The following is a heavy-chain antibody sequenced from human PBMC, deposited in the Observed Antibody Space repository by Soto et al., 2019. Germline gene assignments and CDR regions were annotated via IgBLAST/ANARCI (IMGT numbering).Heavy chain of an antibody. Sequence: QVQLQESGPGLVKPSQTLSLTCTVSGGSISSGGYYWSWIRQHPGKGLEWIGYSDSSGSTYYNPSLKSRVTRAVDTSKNQISLKRSSVTAADTAVYYCARDPAWRGGYGKICDYWGQGTLVTVSS. CDR2: SDSSGST. D-gene: IGHD5-18*01. CDR3: ARDPAWRGGYGKICDY. V-gene: IGHV4-31*03. CDR1: GGSISSGGYY. J-gene: IGHJ4*02.